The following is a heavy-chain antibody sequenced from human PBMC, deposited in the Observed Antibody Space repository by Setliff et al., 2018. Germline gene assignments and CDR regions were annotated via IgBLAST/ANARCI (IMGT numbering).Heavy chain of an antibody. V-gene: IGHV3-7*03. D-gene: IGHD3-22*01. CDR2: IKQDGGEK. J-gene: IGHJ3*02. CDR1: GFTFSSYW. CDR3: ARDRISRYYDSGAHAFDI. Sequence: GGSLRLSCAASGFTFSSYWMSWVRQAPGKGLEWVAIIKQDGGEKYYVGSVKGRFTISRDNAKNSLYLQMNSLRAEDTAVYYCARDRISRYYDSGAHAFDIWGQGTMVTVSS.